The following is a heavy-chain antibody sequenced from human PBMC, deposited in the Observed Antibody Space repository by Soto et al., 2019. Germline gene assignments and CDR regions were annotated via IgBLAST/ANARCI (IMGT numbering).Heavy chain of an antibody. CDR1: GGAFSSSG. D-gene: IGHD6-6*01. J-gene: IGHJ2*01. Sequence: QVQLVQSGAEMKKPGSSVRVSCKASGGAFSSSGISWVRQAPGQGLEWMAGVIPIFGTTKNAPKFQGRVTVSADESTSTAYMELNSLRSEDTAVYYCAREYSSSAQYLYFDVWGRGTLVTVSS. CDR2: VIPIFGTT. CDR3: AREYSSSAQYLYFDV. V-gene: IGHV1-69*01.